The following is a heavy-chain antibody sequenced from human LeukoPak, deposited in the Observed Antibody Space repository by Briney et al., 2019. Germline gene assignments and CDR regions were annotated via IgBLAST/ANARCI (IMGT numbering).Heavy chain of an antibody. V-gene: IGHV3-23*01. CDR1: GFTFSSYA. CDR2: ISGSGGST. J-gene: IGHJ4*02. D-gene: IGHD3-3*01. CDR3: AKDGGLEWLTNFDY. Sequence: SGGSLRLSCAASGFTFSSYAMSWVRQAPGKGLEWVSAISGSGGSTYYADSVKGRFTISRDNSKNTLYLQMNSLRAEDTAVYYCAKDGGLEWLTNFDYWGQGTLVTVSS.